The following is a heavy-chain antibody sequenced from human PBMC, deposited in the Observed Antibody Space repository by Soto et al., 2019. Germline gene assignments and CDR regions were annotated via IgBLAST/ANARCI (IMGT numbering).Heavy chain of an antibody. CDR3: ARTTVAGIRGSFDF. Sequence: GESLKISCQGSGYDFTTVWIGWVRQMPGKGLACLGIVHPGDSDTRYSPSFQGQVTISADKSINTAYLHFSSLKASDTAIYYCARTTVAGIRGSFDFCGQGTLVTVSS. V-gene: IGHV5-51*01. CDR2: VHPGDSDT. J-gene: IGHJ4*02. CDR1: GYDFTTVW. D-gene: IGHD6-19*01.